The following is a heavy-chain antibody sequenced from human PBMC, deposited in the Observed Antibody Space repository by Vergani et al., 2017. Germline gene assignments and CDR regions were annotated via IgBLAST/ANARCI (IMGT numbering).Heavy chain of an antibody. Sequence: QMQLVQSGPEVKKPGTSVNVSCKASGFTFTSSAMQWVRQARGQRLEWIGWIVVGSGNTNYAQKFQERVTITRDMSTSTAYMELSSLRSEDTAGYYCAGVWYSSGGGDYWGQGTLVTVSS. CDR1: GFTFTSSA. D-gene: IGHD6-19*01. V-gene: IGHV1-58*02. J-gene: IGHJ4*02. CDR3: AGVWYSSGGGDY. CDR2: IVVGSGNT.